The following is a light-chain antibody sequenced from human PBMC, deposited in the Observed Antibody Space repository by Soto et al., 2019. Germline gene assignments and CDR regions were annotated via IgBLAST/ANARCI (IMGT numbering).Light chain of an antibody. V-gene: IGKV3-20*01. CDR2: GAS. CDR3: QQYGSSLLT. Sequence: EIVLTQSPGALSLSPGERATLSCRASQSVSSYFAWYQQRPGQAPRLLIYGASTRATGIPDRFSGSGSGTDFTLTISRLEPEDFAVYYCQQYGSSLLTFGGGPKVQIK. J-gene: IGKJ4*01. CDR1: QSVSSY.